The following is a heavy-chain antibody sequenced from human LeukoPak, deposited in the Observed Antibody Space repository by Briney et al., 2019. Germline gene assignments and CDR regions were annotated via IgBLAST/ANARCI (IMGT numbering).Heavy chain of an antibody. V-gene: IGHV3-23*01. CDR1: GFTFNNFA. Sequence: PGGSLRLSCAASGFTFNNFAMSWVRQAPGKGLEWVSAISGSGGSTFYADSVKGRFTISRDSSKNTLFLRVDSLRAEDTAVYYCAREPQLSVSTLFDYWGQGTLVTVSS. D-gene: IGHD5/OR15-5a*01. CDR3: AREPQLSVSTLFDY. CDR2: ISGSGGST. J-gene: IGHJ4*02.